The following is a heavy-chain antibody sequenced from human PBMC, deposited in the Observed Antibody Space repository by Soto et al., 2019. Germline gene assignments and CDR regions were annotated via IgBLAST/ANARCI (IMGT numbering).Heavy chain of an antibody. J-gene: IGHJ4*02. Sequence: GGSLRLSCAASGFTFSSYGMHWVRQAPGKGLEWVAVISYDGSNKYYADSVKGRFTISRDNSKNTLYLQMNSLRAEDTAVYYCAKARVMTTVTTDYWGQGTLVTVSS. CDR3: AKARVMTTVTTDY. V-gene: IGHV3-30*18. CDR2: ISYDGSNK. CDR1: GFTFSSYG. D-gene: IGHD4-17*01.